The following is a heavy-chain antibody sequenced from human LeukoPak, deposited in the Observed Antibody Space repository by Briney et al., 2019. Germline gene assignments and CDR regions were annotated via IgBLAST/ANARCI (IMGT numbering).Heavy chain of an antibody. CDR3: GRSYRDSH. CDR2: ISSSGGIT. Sequence: KPGGSLRLSCVASEFTFSAYYMGWIRQAPGKGLEWVSYISSSGGITYYADSVKGRFTISRDNAKNSLYLQMNSMRGEDTAVYYCGRSYRDSHWGQGTLVTVSS. J-gene: IGHJ4*02. D-gene: IGHD3-16*02. CDR1: EFTFSAYY. V-gene: IGHV3-11*04.